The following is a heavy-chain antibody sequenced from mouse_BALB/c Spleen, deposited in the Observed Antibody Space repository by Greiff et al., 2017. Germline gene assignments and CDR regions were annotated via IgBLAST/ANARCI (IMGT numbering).Heavy chain of an antibody. Sequence: VKLVESGPGLVAPSQSLSITCTVSGFSFTGYGVNWVRQTPGKGLEWLGMIWGDGSTDYNSALKSRLSISKDNSKSQVFLKMNSLQTDDTARYYCARELRDYFDYWGQGTTLTVSS. CDR2: IWGDGST. V-gene: IGHV2-6-7*01. CDR1: GFSFTGYG. J-gene: IGHJ2*01. CDR3: ARELRDYFDY. D-gene: IGHD1-1*01.